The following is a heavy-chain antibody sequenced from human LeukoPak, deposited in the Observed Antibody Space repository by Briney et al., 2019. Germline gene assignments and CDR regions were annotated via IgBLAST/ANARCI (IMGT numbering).Heavy chain of an antibody. V-gene: IGHV3-33*03. CDR1: GFTFSSYG. Sequence: PGRSLRLSCAASGFTFSSYGMHWVRQAPGKGLEWVGVIWYDGSNKYYADSVEGRFTISRDNSKNTLYLQMNSLRAEDTAVYYCAKDSTPTDYYGSAADYWGQGTLVTVSS. CDR2: IWYDGSNK. D-gene: IGHD3-10*01. CDR3: AKDSTPTDYYGSAADY. J-gene: IGHJ4*02.